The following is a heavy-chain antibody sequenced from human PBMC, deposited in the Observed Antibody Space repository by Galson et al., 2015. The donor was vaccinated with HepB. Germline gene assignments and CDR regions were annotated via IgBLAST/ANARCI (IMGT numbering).Heavy chain of an antibody. Sequence: QSGAEVKKPGESLTISCYGSGYDFTTYWIGWVRQMPGKGLEWLGIIYPGDSETGYSPSFQGRVTISADTSISTVYLQWATLKASDTAIYSCARGREDYYYYGLDVWGQGTTVTVSS. J-gene: IGHJ6*02. CDR1: GYDFTTYW. V-gene: IGHV5-51*01. D-gene: IGHD1-26*01. CDR2: IYPGDSET. CDR3: ARGREDYYYYGLDV.